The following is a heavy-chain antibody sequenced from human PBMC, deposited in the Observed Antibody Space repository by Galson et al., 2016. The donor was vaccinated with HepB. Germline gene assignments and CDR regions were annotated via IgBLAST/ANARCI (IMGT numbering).Heavy chain of an antibody. CDR2: IDPSDSYT. CDR3: ARRGYGEYYVGGGFDP. CDR1: GYNFTTYW. J-gene: IGHJ5*02. Sequence: QSGAEVKKPGESLRISCKGSGYNFTTYWISWVRQMPGKGLEWMGRIDPSDSYTNYSPSFQGHVTISVDKSISTAYLQWSSLKASDTAMYYCARRGYGEYYVGGGFDPWGQGTLVTVSS. D-gene: IGHD4-17*01. V-gene: IGHV5-10-1*01.